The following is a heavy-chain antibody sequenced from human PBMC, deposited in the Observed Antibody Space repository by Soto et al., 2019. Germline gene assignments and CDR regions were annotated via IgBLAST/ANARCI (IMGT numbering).Heavy chain of an antibody. Sequence: QVQLVQSGAEVKKPGASVKVSCKASGYTFTSYYMHWVRQAPGQGLEWMGIINPSGGSTSYAQKFQGRVTMTRDTSTSTVYMELSSLRSEDTAVYYCASLTFGGAIADDAFDIWGQGTMVTVSS. CDR3: ASLTFGGAIADDAFDI. D-gene: IGHD3-16*02. V-gene: IGHV1-46*03. CDR1: GYTFTSYY. J-gene: IGHJ3*02. CDR2: INPSGGST.